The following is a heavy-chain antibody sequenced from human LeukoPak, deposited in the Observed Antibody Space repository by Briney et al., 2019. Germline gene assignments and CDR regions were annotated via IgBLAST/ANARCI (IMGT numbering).Heavy chain of an antibody. CDR1: GFTFSNYW. J-gene: IGHJ4*02. D-gene: IGHD3-16*01. Sequence: PGGSLRLSCAAFGFTFSNYWMTWVRQAPGKGLEWVANIKEDGSEKYYVDSVKGRFTISRDNAKNSLYPQMNSLRAEDTAVYYCARGTYDYVWGSSHFYYFDYWGQGTLVTVSS. CDR3: ARGTYDYVWGSSHFYYFDY. CDR2: IKEDGSEK. V-gene: IGHV3-7*03.